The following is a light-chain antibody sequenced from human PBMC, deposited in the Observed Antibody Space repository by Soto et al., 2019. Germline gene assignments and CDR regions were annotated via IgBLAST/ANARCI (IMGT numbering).Light chain of an antibody. CDR1: QSVSSY. Sequence: EVVLTQSPATLSLSPGERATLSCRASQSVSSYLAWYQQKPGQAPRLLIYDASNRATGIPARFSGSGSGTDFTLTINNLEPEDFAVYYCQQRSNLPLTFGGGTKVEIK. J-gene: IGKJ4*01. V-gene: IGKV3-11*01. CDR2: DAS. CDR3: QQRSNLPLT.